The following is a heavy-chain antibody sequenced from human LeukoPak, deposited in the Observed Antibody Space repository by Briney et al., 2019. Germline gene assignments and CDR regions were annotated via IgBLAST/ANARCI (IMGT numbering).Heavy chain of an antibody. Sequence: SETLSLTCAVYGGSFSGYYWSWIRQPPGKGLEWIGEINRSGSTNYNPSLKSRVTMSVDTSKNQFSLKLSSVTAADTAVYYCARFRESGGSDYGGQGTLVTVSS. CDR1: GGSFSGYY. CDR3: ARFRESGGSDY. V-gene: IGHV4-34*01. J-gene: IGHJ4*02. D-gene: IGHD3-16*01. CDR2: INRSGST.